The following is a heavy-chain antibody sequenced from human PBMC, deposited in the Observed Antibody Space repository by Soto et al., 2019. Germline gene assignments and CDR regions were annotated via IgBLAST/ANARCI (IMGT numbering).Heavy chain of an antibody. D-gene: IGHD1-7*01. CDR2: ISYDGTVE. V-gene: IGHV3-30*04. Sequence: PGGSLRLSCAASGFPFNNYALHWVRQAPGKGLEWVAIISYDGTVEYYADSVRGRFTFSRDSSKNTVYLEMHRLRLEDTAIYYCARDFGKLELLGLVPHSYSHYYAMDVWGQRTTVTVSS. CDR1: GFPFNNYA. CDR3: ARDFGKLELLGLVPHSYSHYYAMDV. J-gene: IGHJ6*02.